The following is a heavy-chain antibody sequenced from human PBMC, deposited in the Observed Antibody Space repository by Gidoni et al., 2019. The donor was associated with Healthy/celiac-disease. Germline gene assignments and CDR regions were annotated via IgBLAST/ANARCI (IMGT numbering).Heavy chain of an antibody. J-gene: IGHJ1*01. CDR3: ARGFRAVAGTRYFQH. CDR2: INHSGST. CDR1: GWSSSGYY. V-gene: IGHV4-34*01. D-gene: IGHD6-19*01. Sequence: QVQLQQWGAGLLKLSESLSLTCAVSGWSSSGYYWIWIRQPPGKGLEWIGEINHSGSTNYNPSLKSRVTISVDTSTNQFSLKLSSVTAADTDVYYCARGFRAVAGTRYFQHWGQGTLVTVSS.